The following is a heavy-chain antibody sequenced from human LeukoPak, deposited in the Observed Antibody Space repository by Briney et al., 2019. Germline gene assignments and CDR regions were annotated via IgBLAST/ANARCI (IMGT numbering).Heavy chain of an antibody. CDR1: GYTFTGYY. CDR2: INPSGGST. J-gene: IGHJ4*02. V-gene: IGHV1-46*01. D-gene: IGHD5-18*01. Sequence: ASVKVSCKASGYTFTGYYMHWVRQAPGQGLEWMGIINPSGGSTSYAQKFQGRVTMTRDTSTSTVYMELSSPRPEATAVYYCARAGRAAMATDFDYWGQGTLVTVSS. CDR3: ARAGRAAMATDFDY.